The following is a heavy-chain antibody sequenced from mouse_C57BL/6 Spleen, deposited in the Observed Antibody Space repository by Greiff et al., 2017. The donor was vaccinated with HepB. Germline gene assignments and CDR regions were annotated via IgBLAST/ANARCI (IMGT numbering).Heavy chain of an antibody. Sequence: VKLVESGPGLVQPSQSLSITCTVSGFSLTSYGVHWVRQSPGKGLEWLGVIWRGGSTDYNAAFMSRLSITKDNSKSQVFFKMNSLQADDTAIYYCAKNYGNYEEAWFAYWGQGTLVTVSA. CDR3: AKNYGNYEEAWFAY. V-gene: IGHV2-5*01. CDR1: GFSLTSYG. CDR2: IWRGGST. J-gene: IGHJ3*01. D-gene: IGHD2-1*01.